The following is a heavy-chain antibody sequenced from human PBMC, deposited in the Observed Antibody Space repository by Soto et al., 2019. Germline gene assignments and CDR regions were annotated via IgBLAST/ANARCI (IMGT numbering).Heavy chain of an antibody. CDR1: GFTFSSYW. V-gene: IGHV3-7*01. Sequence: PGESLKISCAASGFTFSSYWMSWVRQAPGKGLEWVANIKQDGSEKHYVDSLKGRFTISRDNAKNSLYLQMNGLRAEDTALYYCARLYCSGGSCYSGFDYWGQGTLVTVSS. J-gene: IGHJ4*02. CDR3: ARLYCSGGSCYSGFDY. CDR2: IKQDGSEK. D-gene: IGHD2-15*01.